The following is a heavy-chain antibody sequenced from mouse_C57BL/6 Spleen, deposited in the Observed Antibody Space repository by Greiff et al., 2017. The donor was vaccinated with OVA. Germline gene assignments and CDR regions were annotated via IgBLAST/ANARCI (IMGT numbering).Heavy chain of an antibody. CDR1: GYAFTNYL. CDR2: INPGSGGT. J-gene: IGHJ2*01. V-gene: IGHV1-54*01. D-gene: IGHD1-1*01. CDR3: ARAQITTVVVRGFDY. Sequence: QVQLQQSGAELVRPGTSVKVSCKASGYAFTNYLIEWVKQRPGQGLEWIGVINPGSGGTNYNEKFKGKATLTADKSSSTAYMQRSSLTSEDSAVYVCARAQITTVVVRGFDYWGQGTTLTVSS.